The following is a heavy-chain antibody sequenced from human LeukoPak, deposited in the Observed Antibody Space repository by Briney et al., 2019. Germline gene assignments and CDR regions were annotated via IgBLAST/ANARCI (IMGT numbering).Heavy chain of an antibody. D-gene: IGHD6-13*01. Sequence: SVKVSCKASGGTFSSYTISWVRQAPGQGLEWMGRIIPTLGIANYAQKFQGRVTITADKSTSTAYMELSSLRSEDTAVYYCARAGVAAAGYDYWGQGTLVTVSS. CDR2: IIPTLGIA. CDR3: ARAGVAAAGYDY. V-gene: IGHV1-69*02. CDR1: GGTFSSYT. J-gene: IGHJ4*02.